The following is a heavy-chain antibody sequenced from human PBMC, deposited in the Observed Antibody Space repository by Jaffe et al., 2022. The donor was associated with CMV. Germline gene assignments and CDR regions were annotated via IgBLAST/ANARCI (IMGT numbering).Heavy chain of an antibody. V-gene: IGHV4-59*01. J-gene: IGHJ4*02. CDR1: GGSISSYY. D-gene: IGHD6-13*01. CDR2: IYYSGST. CDR3: ARVMLGSSWPYYFDY. Sequence: QVQLQESGPGLVKPSETLSLTCTVSGGSISSYYWSWIRQPPGKGLEWIGYIYYSGSTNYNPSLKSRVTISVDTSKNQFSLKLSSVTAADTAVYYCARVMLGSSWPYYFDYWGQGTLVTVSS.